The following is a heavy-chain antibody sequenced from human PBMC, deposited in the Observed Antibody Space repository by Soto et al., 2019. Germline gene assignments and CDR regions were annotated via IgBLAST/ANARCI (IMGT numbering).Heavy chain of an antibody. D-gene: IGHD3-10*01. J-gene: IGHJ4*02. CDR1: GFTFNTYE. CDR2: ISHSGSTE. CDR3: ARALFGDPDH. V-gene: IGHV3-48*03. Sequence: GGSLRLSCVASGFTFNTYEMNWVRRAPGKGLEWVSYISHSGSTEYYAGSVKGRFTISRDNAKNSLYLQMNSLRAEDTAVYYCARALFGDPDHWGQGTLVTVSS.